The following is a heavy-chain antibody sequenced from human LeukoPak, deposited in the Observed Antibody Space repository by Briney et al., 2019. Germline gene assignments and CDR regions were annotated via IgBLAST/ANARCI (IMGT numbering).Heavy chain of an antibody. D-gene: IGHD4-17*01. Sequence: ASLKVSCKASGYTFTAYYIHWVRQAPGQGLEWMGLINPNTGVTKFAQRFRGRVTMSRDTSISTAYMELNRLTSDDTAVYYCARGDYCRADPWGQGSLVTVSS. CDR2: INPNTGVT. V-gene: IGHV1-2*02. J-gene: IGHJ5*02. CDR1: GYTFTAYY. CDR3: ARGDYCRADP.